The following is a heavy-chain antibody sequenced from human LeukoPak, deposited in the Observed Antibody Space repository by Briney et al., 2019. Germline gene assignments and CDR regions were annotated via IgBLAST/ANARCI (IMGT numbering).Heavy chain of an antibody. V-gene: IGHV4-59*12. CDR1: GVSISSYY. CDR3: ARAGSGWYGY. D-gene: IGHD6-19*01. J-gene: IGHJ4*02. Sequence: SETLSLTCTVSGVSISSYYWSWIRQPPGKGLEWIGYTYYSGSTNYNPSLKSRVTISVDTSKNQFSLKLSSVTAADTAVYYCARAGSGWYGYWGQGTLVTVSS. CDR2: TYYSGST.